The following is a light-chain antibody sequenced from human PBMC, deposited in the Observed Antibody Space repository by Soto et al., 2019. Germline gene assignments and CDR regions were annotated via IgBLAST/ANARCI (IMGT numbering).Light chain of an antibody. CDR3: MQALQTPYT. Sequence: DIVMTQSPLSLPVTPGEPASISCWSSQSLLHSNGFNYLDWYLQKPGQSPQVLIFLGSYRASGVPDRFSATGSGTDFTLKISRVAAEDVGLYYCMQALQTPYTFGQGTKLEIK. V-gene: IGKV2-28*01. CDR2: LGS. J-gene: IGKJ2*01. CDR1: QSLLHSNGFNY.